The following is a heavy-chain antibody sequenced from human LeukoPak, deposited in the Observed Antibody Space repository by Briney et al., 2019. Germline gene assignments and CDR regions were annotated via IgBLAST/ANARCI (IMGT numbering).Heavy chain of an antibody. D-gene: IGHD2-2*01. Sequence: ASVKVSCKASGCTFTGYYMHWVRQAPGQGLEWMGWINPNSGGTNYAQKFQGRVTMTRDTSISTAYMELSRLRSVDTAVYYCARGDCSTTSCPVPEYYFDYWGQGTLVTVSS. CDR1: GCTFTGYY. CDR2: INPNSGGT. V-gene: IGHV1-2*02. CDR3: ARGDCSTTSCPVPEYYFDY. J-gene: IGHJ4*02.